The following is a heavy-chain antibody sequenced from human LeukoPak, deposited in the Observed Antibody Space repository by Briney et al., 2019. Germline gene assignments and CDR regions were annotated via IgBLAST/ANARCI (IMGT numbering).Heavy chain of an antibody. CDR3: AKEMGMNWNNFDY. Sequence: GGSLRLSCAASGFTFDDYAMHWVRQAPGKGLEWVSGISWNSGSIGYADSVKGRFTISRDNAKNSLYLQTNSLRAEDTALYYCAKEMGMNWNNFDYRGQGTLVTVSS. V-gene: IGHV3-9*01. CDR2: ISWNSGSI. CDR1: GFTFDDYA. J-gene: IGHJ4*02. D-gene: IGHD1/OR15-1a*01.